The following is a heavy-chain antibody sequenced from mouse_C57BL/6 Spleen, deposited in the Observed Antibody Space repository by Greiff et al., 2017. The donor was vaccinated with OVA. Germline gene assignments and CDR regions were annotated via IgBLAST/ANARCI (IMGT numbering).Heavy chain of an antibody. J-gene: IGHJ1*03. D-gene: IGHD1-1*01. CDR2: IDPSASYT. Sequence: QVQLQQPGAELVMPGASVKLSCKASGYTFTSYWMHWVKQRPGQGLEWIGEIDPSASYTNYNQKFKGKSTLTVDTSSSTAYMQLISLTSEDSAVYYCARSLYCSSSAWYFDVWGTGTTVTVSS. V-gene: IGHV1-69*01. CDR3: ARSLYCSSSAWYFDV. CDR1: GYTFTSYW.